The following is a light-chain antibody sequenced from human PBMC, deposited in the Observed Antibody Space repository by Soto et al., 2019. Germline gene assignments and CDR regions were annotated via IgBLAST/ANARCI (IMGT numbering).Light chain of an antibody. J-gene: IGKJ2*01. CDR2: LGS. CDR1: QSLLHSNGYNY. V-gene: IGKV2-28*01. CDR3: LQALRTHS. Sequence: DIVMTQSPLSLPVTPGEPASISCRSSQSLLHSNGYNYLDWYLQKPGQSPQLLIYLGSNRASGVPDGFRGSGSGSDFTVKIGYVEAEDVSVYYCLQALRTHSLGQGTKLDIK.